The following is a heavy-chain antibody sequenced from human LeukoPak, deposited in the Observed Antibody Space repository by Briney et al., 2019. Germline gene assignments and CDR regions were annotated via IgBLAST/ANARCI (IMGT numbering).Heavy chain of an antibody. CDR3: ARDIYYGSGSFNWFDP. J-gene: IGHJ5*02. CDR1: GGTFSSYA. V-gene: IGHV1-69*05. Sequence: ASVKVSCKASGGTFSSYAISWVRQAPGQGLELMGRIIPIFGTANYAQKFQGRVTITTDESTSTAYMELSSLRSEDTAVYYCARDIYYGSGSFNWFDPWGQGTLVTVSS. CDR2: IIPIFGTA. D-gene: IGHD3-10*01.